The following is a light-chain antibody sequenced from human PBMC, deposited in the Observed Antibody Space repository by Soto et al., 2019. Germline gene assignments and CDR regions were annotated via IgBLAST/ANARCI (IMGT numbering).Light chain of an antibody. CDR2: GAA. CDR3: QQYGSTPHT. CDR1: QSVSSSY. V-gene: IGKV3-20*01. Sequence: EVVLTQSPGTLSLSPGQKATLSCRANQSVSSSYLAWYQHKSGQAPSLLMFGAASRATGIPGRFSGSGSGAHITLVINKLETEDFAVYYCQQYGSTPHTFGQGTKLVSK. J-gene: IGKJ2*01.